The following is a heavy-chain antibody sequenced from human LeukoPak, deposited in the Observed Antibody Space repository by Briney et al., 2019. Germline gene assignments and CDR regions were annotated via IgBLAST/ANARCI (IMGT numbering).Heavy chain of an antibody. CDR3: AREYYDYVWGSYRYPPNWFDP. Sequence: EASVKVSCKASGGTFSSYAISWVRQALGQGLEWMGRIIPILGIANYAQKFQGRVTITADKSTSTAYMELSSLRSEDTAVYYCAREYYDYVWGSYRYPPNWFDPWGQGTLVTVSS. CDR1: GGTFSSYA. CDR2: IIPILGIA. J-gene: IGHJ5*02. V-gene: IGHV1-69*04. D-gene: IGHD3-16*02.